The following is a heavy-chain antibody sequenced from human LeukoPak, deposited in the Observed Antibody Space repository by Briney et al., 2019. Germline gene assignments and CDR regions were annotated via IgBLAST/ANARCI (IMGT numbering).Heavy chain of an antibody. J-gene: IGHJ4*02. CDR1: GFAFSSFA. CDR2: ISYDGIIE. D-gene: IGHD4-17*01. CDR3: AKDPASYGDSSYFDY. Sequence: GGSLRLSCAASGFAFSSFAMHWVRQAPGKGLEWVSLISYDGIIEDYSDSVKGRFTISRDNFKNTLYLQMNSLRAEDTAVYYCAKDPASYGDSSYFDYWGQGTLVTVSS. V-gene: IGHV3-30*04.